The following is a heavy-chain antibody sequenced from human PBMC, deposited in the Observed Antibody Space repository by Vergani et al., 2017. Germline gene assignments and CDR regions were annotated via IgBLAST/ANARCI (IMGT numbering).Heavy chain of an antibody. D-gene: IGHD4-11*01. Sequence: QVQLQQWGGGLLKPSETLSLTCVVNGGSFTSYHWTWIRQSPGEALEWVGDIDHTGRPDYNPSLKSRLTMSVDKSRNQFSLTLNSVTATDTAIYFCARVNTETNGHLYYYYYMDVWVQATAVTVS. CDR1: GGSFTSYH. CDR2: IDHTGRP. V-gene: IGHV4-34*01. J-gene: IGHJ6*03. CDR3: ARVNTETNGHLYYYYYMDV.